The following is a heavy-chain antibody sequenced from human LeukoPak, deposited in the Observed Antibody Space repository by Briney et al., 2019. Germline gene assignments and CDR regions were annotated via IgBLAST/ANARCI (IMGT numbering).Heavy chain of an antibody. J-gene: IGHJ3*02. V-gene: IGHV5-51*01. Sequence: GESLKISCKGSGYSFNTDWIGWVRQMPGKGLEWMGIIYPDDSDTNYSPSFRGQVTMSVDKSITTAFLQWSTLKASDTAMYYCARQGYSSSFDAFDIWGQGTMVIVSS. CDR3: ARQGYSSSFDAFDI. D-gene: IGHD6-13*01. CDR2: IYPDDSDT. CDR1: GYSFNTDW.